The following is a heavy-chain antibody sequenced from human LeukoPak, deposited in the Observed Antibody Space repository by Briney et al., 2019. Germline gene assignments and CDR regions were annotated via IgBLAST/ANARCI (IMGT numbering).Heavy chain of an antibody. CDR2: IYYSGST. Sequence: SETLSLPCTVSGGSISSYYWSWIRQPPGKGLVWIGYIYYSGSTNYNPSLKSRVTISVDTSKNQFSLKLSSVTSWDTDVYCCARVYEAVQRDYFDYWGQGTLVTVSS. J-gene: IGHJ4*02. CDR1: GGSISSYY. D-gene: IGHD3-16*01. V-gene: IGHV4-59*01. CDR3: ARVYEAVQRDYFDY.